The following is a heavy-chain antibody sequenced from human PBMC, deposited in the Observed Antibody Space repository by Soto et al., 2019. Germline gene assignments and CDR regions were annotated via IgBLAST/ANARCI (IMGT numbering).Heavy chain of an antibody. CDR2: IKSDGSNT. V-gene: IGHV3-74*01. CDR1: GFTFSSYW. D-gene: IGHD6-13*01. Sequence: GGSLRLSCEASGFTFSSYWMHWVRQAPGKGLVWVSRIKSDGSNTSYADSVKGRFTISRDNSKNTLYLQMNSLRAEDTAVYYCARDRQQLPRRYYFDYWGQGTLVTVSS. CDR3: ARDRQQLPRRYYFDY. J-gene: IGHJ4*02.